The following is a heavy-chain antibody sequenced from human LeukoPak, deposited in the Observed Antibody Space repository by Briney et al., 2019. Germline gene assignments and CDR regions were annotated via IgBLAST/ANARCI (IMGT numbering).Heavy chain of an antibody. D-gene: IGHD6-6*01. V-gene: IGHV3-23*01. CDR3: AKYRARFYYFDY. J-gene: IGHJ4*02. CDR2: ISGSGGST. Sequence: PGGSLRLSCAASGFTFSSYAMSWVRQAPGKGLEWVSAISGSGGSTYYADSVKGRFTISRDNSKNTPYLQMNSLRAEDTAVYYCAKYRARFYYFDYWGQGTLVTVSS. CDR1: GFTFSSYA.